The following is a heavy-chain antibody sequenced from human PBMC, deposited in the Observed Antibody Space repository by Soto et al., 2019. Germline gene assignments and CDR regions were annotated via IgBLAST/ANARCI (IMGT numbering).Heavy chain of an antibody. J-gene: IGHJ5*02. D-gene: IGHD3-9*01. Sequence: QLQLQESGPGLVKPSETLSLTCTVSGGSISSSSYYWGWIRQPPGKGLEWIGSIYYSGSTYYNPSLKSRVTISVDTSKNQFSLKLSSVTAADTAVYYCASSPFRYDHNWFDPWGQGTLVTVSS. V-gene: IGHV4-39*01. CDR1: GGSISSSSYY. CDR3: ASSPFRYDHNWFDP. CDR2: IYYSGST.